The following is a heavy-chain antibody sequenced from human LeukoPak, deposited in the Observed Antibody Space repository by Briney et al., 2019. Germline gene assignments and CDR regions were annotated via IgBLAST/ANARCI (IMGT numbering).Heavy chain of an antibody. Sequence: GGSLRLSCAASGFTFSSYGMSWVRQAPGKGLEWVSAISGSGGSTYYADSVKGRFTISRDNSKNTLYLQMNSLRAEDTAVYYCAKGPHFDWLLFGRLYYFDYWGQGTLVTVSS. CDR2: ISGSGGST. V-gene: IGHV3-23*01. CDR3: AKGPHFDWLLFGRLYYFDY. D-gene: IGHD3-9*01. J-gene: IGHJ4*02. CDR1: GFTFSSYG.